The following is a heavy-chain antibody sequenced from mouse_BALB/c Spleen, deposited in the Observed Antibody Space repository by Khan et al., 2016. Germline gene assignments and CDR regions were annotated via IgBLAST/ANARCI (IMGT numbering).Heavy chain of an antibody. V-gene: IGHV3-8*02. J-gene: IGHJ2*01. CDR1: GDSITSGF. CDR3: TKYSLFYFDY. Sequence: EVQLQESGPSLVKPSQTLSLTCSVTGDSITSGFWNWIRKFPGNKLEYMGYISYSGNTFYNPSLKSRISITRDTSKNQYSLQLNSVTTEDTATYDCTKYSLFYFDYGGQGTTLTVSS. D-gene: IGHD2-3*01. CDR2: ISYSGNT.